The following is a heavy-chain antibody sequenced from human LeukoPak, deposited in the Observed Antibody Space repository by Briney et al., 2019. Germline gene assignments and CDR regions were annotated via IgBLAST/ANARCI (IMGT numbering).Heavy chain of an antibody. J-gene: IGHJ6*03. V-gene: IGHV4-39*01. CDR2: VYYSGST. Sequence: SETLSLTCTVSGDSFSNSSYYWGWIRQPPGKGLEWIGDVYYSGSTYYNPSLKSRVTISLDTSNNQFSLKLNSVTAADTAVYSCARHLDITIFAVVTAPYMDVCGKGTTVTVSS. CDR3: ARHLDITIFAVVTAPYMDV. D-gene: IGHD3-3*01. CDR1: GDSFSNSSYY.